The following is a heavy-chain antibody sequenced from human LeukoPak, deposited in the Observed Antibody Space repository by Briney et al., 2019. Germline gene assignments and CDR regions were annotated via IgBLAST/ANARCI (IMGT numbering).Heavy chain of an antibody. CDR3: AKRRAKQWVGHGYLDY. CDR2: ISASGSST. D-gene: IGHD6-19*01. Sequence: GGSLRLSCAASGFTLSSYVMSWVRQSPGKGREWVSAISASGSSTYYAYTVKGRFNISRNNSKNTLYLQMNRLRTEDTAVYYCAKRRAKQWVGHGYLDYWGQGTLVTVSS. J-gene: IGHJ4*02. V-gene: IGHV3-23*01. CDR1: GFTLSSYV.